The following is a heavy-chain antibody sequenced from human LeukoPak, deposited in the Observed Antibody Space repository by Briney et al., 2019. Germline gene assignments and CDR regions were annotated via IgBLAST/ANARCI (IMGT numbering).Heavy chain of an antibody. Sequence: ASVKVSCKASGYTFTSYGISWVRQAPGQGLEWMGWINPNSGDTGYAQRFQGRVTMTRDTSIRTIYMEIYMELTGLRFDDTALYYCARWDGYSSSPDYWGQGTLVTVSS. J-gene: IGHJ4*02. CDR3: ARWDGYSSSPDY. CDR2: INPNSGDT. D-gene: IGHD6-13*01. CDR1: GYTFTSYG. V-gene: IGHV1-2*02.